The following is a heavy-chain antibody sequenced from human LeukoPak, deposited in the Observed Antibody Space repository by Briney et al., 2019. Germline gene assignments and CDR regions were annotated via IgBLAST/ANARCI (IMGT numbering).Heavy chain of an antibody. V-gene: IGHV3-53*01. D-gene: IGHD4-17*01. Sequence: PGGSLRLSCAASGLTVNSKYMSWVRQAPGKGLEWVSIIYSGGSTNYADSVKGRFTISRDNSKNTLFLQMNNLRVDDTAVYYCASTVTSRFSRYYFDYWGQGTLVTVSS. CDR3: ASTVTSRFSRYYFDY. CDR2: IYSGGST. J-gene: IGHJ4*02. CDR1: GLTVNSKY.